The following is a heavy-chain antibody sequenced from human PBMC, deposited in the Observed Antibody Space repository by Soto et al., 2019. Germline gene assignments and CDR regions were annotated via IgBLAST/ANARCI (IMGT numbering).Heavy chain of an antibody. CDR1: GFTFSSNY. Sequence: GGSLRLSCAASGFTFSSNYMSWVRKAPGKGLEWVSVIYSGGRTYYADSVKGRFTISRHNSKNTLYLQMNSLRAEDTAVYYCARDLYGAANYWGQGTLVTVSS. J-gene: IGHJ4*02. V-gene: IGHV3-53*04. CDR2: IYSGGRT. CDR3: ARDLYGAANY. D-gene: IGHD1-26*01.